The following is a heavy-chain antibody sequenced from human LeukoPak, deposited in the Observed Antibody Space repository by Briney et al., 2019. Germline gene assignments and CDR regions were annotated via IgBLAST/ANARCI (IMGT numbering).Heavy chain of an antibody. CDR3: VTYYFDSSGPKKNY. V-gene: IGHV4-34*01. CDR1: WVLQWLL. J-gene: IGHJ4*02. CDR2: INHSGST. D-gene: IGHD3-22*01. Sequence: PSETCPHLRCLWWVLQWLLLELIRQPPGKGLEWIGEINHSGSTNYNPSLKSRVTISVDTSKKQFSLKLSSVTAADTAVYYCVTYYFDSSGPKKNYWGQGTLVTVSS.